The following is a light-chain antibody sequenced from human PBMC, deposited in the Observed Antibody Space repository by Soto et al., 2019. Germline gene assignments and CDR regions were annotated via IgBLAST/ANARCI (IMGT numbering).Light chain of an antibody. Sequence: QSVLTQPPSVSAAPGQKVTISCSGSSYNIGNNYVSWYQQLPGTAPKLLIYENNKRPSGIPDRFSGSKSGTSATLGITGLQTGDEADYYCGTWDSSLSVWVFGGGTQLTVL. V-gene: IGLV1-51*02. CDR2: ENN. J-gene: IGLJ3*02. CDR3: GTWDSSLSVWV. CDR1: SYNIGNNY.